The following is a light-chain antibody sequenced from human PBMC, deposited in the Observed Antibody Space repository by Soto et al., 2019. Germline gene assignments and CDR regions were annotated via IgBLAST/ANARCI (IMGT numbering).Light chain of an antibody. Sequence: DIQLTQSPSFLSASVGGRVTITCRASQAISSHLAWYQQKPGKAPNLLIYGASTLQSGVPSRFSGSGSGTQFTLTISSLEPEDFAVYYCQQRSNWPSSFGQGTRLEIK. CDR3: QQRSNWPSS. CDR1: QAISSH. CDR2: GAS. J-gene: IGKJ5*01. V-gene: IGKV1-9*01.